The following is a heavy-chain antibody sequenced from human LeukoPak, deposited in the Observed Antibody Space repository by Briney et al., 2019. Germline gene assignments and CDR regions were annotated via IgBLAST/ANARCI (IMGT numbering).Heavy chain of an antibody. CDR1: GFTFSSYG. CDR2: ISYDGSNK. Sequence: GRSLRLSCAASGFTFSSYGMHWVRRAPGKGLEWVAVISYDGSNKYYADSVKGRFTISRDNSKNTLYLQMNSLRAEDTAEYYCAFTPQGYCSSTSCYELDYWGQGTLVTVSS. V-gene: IGHV3-30*03. CDR3: AFTPQGYCSSTSCYELDY. J-gene: IGHJ4*02. D-gene: IGHD2-2*01.